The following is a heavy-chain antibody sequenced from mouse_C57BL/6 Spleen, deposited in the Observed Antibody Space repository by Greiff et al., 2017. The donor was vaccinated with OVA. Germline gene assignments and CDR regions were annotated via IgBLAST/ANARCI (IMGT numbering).Heavy chain of an antibody. V-gene: IGHV5-16*01. CDR2: INYDGSST. D-gene: IGHD2-4*01. CDR3: AREGVHDYGGFAY. Sequence: EVQRVESEGGLVQPGSSMKLSCTASGFTFSDYYMAWVRQVPEKGLEWVANINYDGSSTYYLDSLKSRFIISRDNAKNILYLQMSSLKSEDTATYYCAREGVHDYGGFAYWGQGTLVTVSA. CDR1: GFTFSDYY. J-gene: IGHJ3*01.